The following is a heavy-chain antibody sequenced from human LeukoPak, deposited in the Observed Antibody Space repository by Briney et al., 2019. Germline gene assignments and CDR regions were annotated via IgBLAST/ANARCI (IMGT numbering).Heavy chain of an antibody. CDR1: GYTFTSYG. J-gene: IGHJ6*02. CDR2: ISAYNGNT. CDR3: ARDGYCSGGSCYSNYYYYGMDV. V-gene: IGHV1-18*01. Sequence: SVKVSCKASGYTFTSYGISWVRQAPGQGLEWMGWISAYNGNTNYAQKLQGRVTMTTDTSTSTAYMELRSLRSDDTAVYYCARDGYCSGGSCYSNYYYYGMDVWGQGTTVTVSS. D-gene: IGHD2-15*01.